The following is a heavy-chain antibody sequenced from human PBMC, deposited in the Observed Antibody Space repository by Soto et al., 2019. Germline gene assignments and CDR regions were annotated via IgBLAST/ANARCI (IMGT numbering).Heavy chain of an antibody. CDR1: GDGVSSNSVA. CDR3: ARACTVGSCYSFDY. CDR2: TYYRSKWYN. V-gene: IGHV6-1*01. Sequence: PSQTLSLTCAISGDGVSSNSVAWNWIRHSPSRGLEWLGRTYYRSKWYNDYAVSVKGRITSNPDTSKNQVSLQLNSVTPEDTAVYYCARACTVGSCYSFDYWGQGTPVTVSS. D-gene: IGHD2-15*01. J-gene: IGHJ4*02.